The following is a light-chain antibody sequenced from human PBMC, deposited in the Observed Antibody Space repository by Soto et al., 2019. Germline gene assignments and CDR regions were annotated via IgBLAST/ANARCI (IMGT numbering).Light chain of an antibody. J-gene: IGLJ1*01. Sequence: QSPVTQPASLSLAPGHRVTISCTGGSSNIGAGYHVHWYQQLPRTAPKLLIFDNNNRPSGVPDRFSGSKSGTSASMAITGLQAEDEADYYCLSYDSSLSAYVFGTGTKVTVL. V-gene: IGLV1-40*02. CDR2: DNN. CDR3: LSYDSSLSAYV. CDR1: SSNIGAGYH.